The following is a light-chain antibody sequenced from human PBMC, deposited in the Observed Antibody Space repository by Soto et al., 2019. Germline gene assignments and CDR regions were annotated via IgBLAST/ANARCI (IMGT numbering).Light chain of an antibody. CDR3: MQGTHWPLT. CDR1: QSLLFNNGITY. CDR2: EVS. J-gene: IGKJ4*01. Sequence: VVLTQSPLSLSVTLGQPASVSCRSSQSLLFNNGITYLTWFQQRPGQPPRRLINEVSDRDSGVPDRFSGSGSGTDFTLRISRVEAEDVGLFYCMQGTHWPLTFGGGTRVEIK. V-gene: IGKV2-30*01.